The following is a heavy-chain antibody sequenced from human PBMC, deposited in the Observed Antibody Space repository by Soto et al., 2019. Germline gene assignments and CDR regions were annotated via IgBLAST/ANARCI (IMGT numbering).Heavy chain of an antibody. CDR1: GGSISSSSYY. V-gene: IGHV4-39*01. D-gene: IGHD6-13*01. Sequence: SETLSLTCTVSGGSISSSSYYWGWIRQPPGKGLEWIGSIYYSGSTYYNPSLKSRVTISVDTSKNQFSLKLSSVTAADTAVYYCARNIISSWASFDYWGQGTLVTVSS. J-gene: IGHJ4*02. CDR3: ARNIISSWASFDY. CDR2: IYYSGST.